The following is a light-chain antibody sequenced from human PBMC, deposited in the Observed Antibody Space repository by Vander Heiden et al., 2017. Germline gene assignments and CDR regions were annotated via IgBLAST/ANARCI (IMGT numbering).Light chain of an antibody. CDR1: QTVRNSY. CDR2: SVS. V-gene: IGKV3-20*01. Sequence: EIVLTQSPGTLSLSPGERATLSCRASQTVRNSYLAWYQQKPGQAPRLLMYSVSTRATGIPDRFSGSGSGTDFTLIISRLEPEDFAVYYCQQESHSPLTFGGGTKVEIK. CDR3: QQESHSPLT. J-gene: IGKJ4*01.